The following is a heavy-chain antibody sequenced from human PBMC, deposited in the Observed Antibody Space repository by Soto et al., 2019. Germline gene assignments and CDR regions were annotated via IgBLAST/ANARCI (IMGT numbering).Heavy chain of an antibody. Sequence: GGSLRLSCEASGFTFSSYWMHWVRQGPGKGLEWLSLLNSDRSSPNYADSVKGRFTVSRDNAKNTLFLQMNSLRVDDTGIYYCTRDRRISGFDPWGQGTLVTVSS. CDR1: GFTFSSYW. CDR3: TRDRRISGFDP. J-gene: IGHJ5*02. V-gene: IGHV3-74*01. CDR2: LNSDRSSP. D-gene: IGHD3-16*02.